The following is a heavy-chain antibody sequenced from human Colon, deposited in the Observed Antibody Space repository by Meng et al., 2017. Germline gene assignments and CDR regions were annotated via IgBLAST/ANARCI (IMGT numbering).Heavy chain of an antibody. J-gene: IGHJ4*01. Sequence: QVQVMQSGAEVKTPGSSVRVSCKASGGSFDNYAISWLGQAPRPGLERVGGIITGVGTTNSAQKFQGRVTTHTARSAGTVFMQPNSLRVEDTPVYYGARDRRNYYSDLWGDGTLVTVSS. CDR2: IITGVGTT. V-gene: IGHV1-69*05. CDR3: ARDRRNYYSDL. CDR1: GGSFDNYA.